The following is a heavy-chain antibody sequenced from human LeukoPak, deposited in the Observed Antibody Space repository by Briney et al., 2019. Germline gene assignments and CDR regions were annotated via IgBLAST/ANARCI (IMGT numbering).Heavy chain of an antibody. CDR2: IYTSGST. V-gene: IGHV4-4*07. J-gene: IGHJ6*02. CDR1: GGSISSYY. Sequence: PSETLSLTCTVSGGSISSYYWSWIRQPAGKGLEWIGRIYTSGSTNYNPSLKSRVTMSVDTSKNQFSLKLSSVTAADTAVYYCAREELRYYDFWSGYYSRDYYYYGMDVWGQGTTVTVSS. D-gene: IGHD3-3*01. CDR3: AREELRYYDFWSGYYSRDYYYYGMDV.